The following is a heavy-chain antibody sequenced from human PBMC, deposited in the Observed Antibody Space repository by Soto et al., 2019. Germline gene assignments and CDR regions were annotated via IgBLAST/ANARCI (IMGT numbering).Heavy chain of an antibody. Sequence: XETLALTGTVSGGCISSYYGSWIRQTTGKGLEWIGYIYYSGSTNYNPSLKSRVTISVDTSKNQFSLKLSSVTAADTAVYYCARSGYSAYYYYGMDVWGQGTTVTVSS. CDR2: IYYSGST. D-gene: IGHD3-3*01. V-gene: IGHV4-59*01. CDR1: GGCISSYY. CDR3: ARSGYSAYYYYGMDV. J-gene: IGHJ6*02.